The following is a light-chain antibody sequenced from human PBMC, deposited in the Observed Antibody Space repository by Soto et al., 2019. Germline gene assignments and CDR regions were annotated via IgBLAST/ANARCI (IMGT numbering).Light chain of an antibody. CDR1: GGSIATNY. CDR2: EDD. CDR3: QSHDSTNVV. V-gene: IGLV6-57*02. J-gene: IGLJ2*01. Sequence: NFMLTQPHSVSESPGKTVTISCTGSGGSIATNYVQWHQQRPGSAPTTVIYEDDKRPFGVPDRFSGSIDRSSNSASLIISGLKTEDEADYYCQSHDSTNVVFGRGTKVTVL.